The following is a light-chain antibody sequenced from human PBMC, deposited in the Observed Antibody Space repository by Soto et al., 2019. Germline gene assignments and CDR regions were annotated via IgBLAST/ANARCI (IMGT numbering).Light chain of an antibody. V-gene: IGKV1-5*01. Sequence: DIQMTQSPSFVSTSVGARVTFTRRASQGISSCLVCYEQXPGKAPNLLIYDASTLMSGVPSRFSGSGSGTEFTLTISSLQPDDFATDYCQQYNAYSTFGQGTKVDIK. CDR3: QQYNAYST. J-gene: IGKJ1*01. CDR2: DAS. CDR1: QGISSC.